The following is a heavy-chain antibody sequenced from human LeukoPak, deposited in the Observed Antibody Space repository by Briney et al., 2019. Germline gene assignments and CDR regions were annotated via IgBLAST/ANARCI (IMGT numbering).Heavy chain of an antibody. Sequence: PSETLSLTCAVYGGSFSGYYWSWIRQPPGKGLEWIGEINHSGSTNYNPSLKSRVTISVDKSKNQFSLKLSSVTAADTAVYYCARLWESYYYYMDVWGKGTTVTVSS. CDR2: INHSGST. CDR3: ARLWESYYYYMDV. CDR1: GGSFSGYY. D-gene: IGHD1-26*01. J-gene: IGHJ6*03. V-gene: IGHV4-34*01.